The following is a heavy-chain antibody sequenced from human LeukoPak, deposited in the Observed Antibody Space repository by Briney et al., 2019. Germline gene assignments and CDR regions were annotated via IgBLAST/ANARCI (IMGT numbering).Heavy chain of an antibody. CDR3: ARESSVVGRNIDY. D-gene: IGHD1-26*01. Sequence: PGGSLRLSCAASGFTFSSYNMNWVRQAPGKGLEWVSSISTSSSYIYYADSVKGRFTSSRDNAKNSLYLQMNSLRAEDTAVYYCARESSVVGRNIDYWGQGTLVTVSS. CDR1: GFTFSSYN. CDR2: ISTSSSYI. V-gene: IGHV3-21*01. J-gene: IGHJ4*02.